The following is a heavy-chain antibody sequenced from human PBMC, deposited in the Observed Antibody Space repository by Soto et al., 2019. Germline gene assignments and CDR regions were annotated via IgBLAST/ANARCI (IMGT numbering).Heavy chain of an antibody. V-gene: IGHV3-15*01. CDR2: IRSQGDGGTA. CDR1: GFTFSNAW. CDR3: ITAPLR. J-gene: IGHJ4*02. Sequence: QLVESGGGFVKPGMSLRLTCAASGFTFSNAWMTWVREAPGKGLERVGLIRSQGDGGTADYAPPVRGRFTISRDDSQSMVFLHMDNLQPDDTAVYYCITAPLRWGRGTLVTASS.